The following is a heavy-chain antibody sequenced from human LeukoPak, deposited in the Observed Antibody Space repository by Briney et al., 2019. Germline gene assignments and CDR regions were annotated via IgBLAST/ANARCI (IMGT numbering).Heavy chain of an antibody. CDR1: GDSISNYY. Sequence: PSETLSLTCTVSGDSISNYYWSWIRQPPGKGLEWIGYIYYRGSTNYNPSLKSRVTISVDTSKNQFSLRLSSVTAADTAVYYCARDSEVGYSGYYFYGMDVWGQGTTVTVSS. J-gene: IGHJ6*02. D-gene: IGHD5-12*01. CDR3: ARDSEVGYSGYYFYGMDV. V-gene: IGHV4-59*12. CDR2: IYYRGST.